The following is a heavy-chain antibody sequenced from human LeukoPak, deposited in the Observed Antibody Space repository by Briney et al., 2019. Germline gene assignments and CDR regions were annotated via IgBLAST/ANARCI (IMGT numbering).Heavy chain of an antibody. CDR1: GFTFSSYG. CDR3: AKDLGVYGGLFDY. J-gene: IGHJ4*02. V-gene: IGHV3-30*02. D-gene: IGHD4-23*01. CDR2: IRYDGSNK. Sequence: GGSLRLSCAASGFTFSSYGMHWVRQAPGKGLEGVAFIRYDGSNKYYADSVKGRFTISRDNSKNTLYLQMNSLRAEDTAVYYCAKDLGVYGGLFDYWGQGTLVTVSS.